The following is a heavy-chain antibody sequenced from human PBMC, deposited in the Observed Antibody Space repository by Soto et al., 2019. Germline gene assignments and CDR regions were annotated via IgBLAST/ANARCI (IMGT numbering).Heavy chain of an antibody. CDR1: GFTFSSYS. D-gene: IGHD6-19*01. Sequence: GGSLRLSCAASGFTFSSYSMNWVRQAPGKGLEWVSSISSSSSYIYYADSVKGRFTISRDNAKNSLYLQMNSLRAEDTAVYYCARDVSSGGLGFDYWGQGTLVTVSS. CDR2: ISSSSSYI. V-gene: IGHV3-21*01. J-gene: IGHJ4*02. CDR3: ARDVSSGGLGFDY.